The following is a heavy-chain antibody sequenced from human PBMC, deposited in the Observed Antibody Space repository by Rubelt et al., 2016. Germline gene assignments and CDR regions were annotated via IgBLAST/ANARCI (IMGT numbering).Heavy chain of an antibody. D-gene: IGHD4-17*01. Sequence: QVQLQQWGAGLLKPSETLSLTCAVYGGSFSGYYWSWIRQPPGKGLEWIGEINQSGSTNYNPSRKIRSTRSVYTSRKPFSRKLSSVAAADTAVYYCARRYGVGDYFDYWGQGTLVTVSS. CDR2: INQSGST. J-gene: IGHJ4*02. CDR1: GGSFSGYY. V-gene: IGHV4-34*01. CDR3: ARRYGVGDYFDY.